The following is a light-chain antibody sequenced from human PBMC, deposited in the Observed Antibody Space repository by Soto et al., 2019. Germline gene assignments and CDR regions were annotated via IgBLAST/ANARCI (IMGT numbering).Light chain of an antibody. CDR3: QQYGSSPLT. V-gene: IGKV3-20*01. CDR1: QSVSSSY. J-gene: IGKJ2*01. Sequence: EIVLTQSPGTLSLSPGERATLSCRASQSVSSSYLAWYQHKPGQAPRLLIYGASSRATGIPDRFSGSGSGTDFTLTISRLEPKDFAVYYCQQYGSSPLTFGQGTKLEIK. CDR2: GAS.